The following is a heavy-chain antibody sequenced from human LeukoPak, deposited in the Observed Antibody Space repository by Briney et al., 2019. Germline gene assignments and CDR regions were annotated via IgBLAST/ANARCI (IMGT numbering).Heavy chain of an antibody. CDR1: GFTFDDYA. CDR2: ISWNSGSI. CDR3: AKDIEYSGSSGCDY. J-gene: IGHJ4*02. Sequence: GGSLRLSCAASGFTFDDYAMHWVRQAPGEGLEWVSGISWNSGSIGYADSVKGRFTISRDNAKNSLYLQMNSLRAEDTALYYCAKDIEYSGSSGCDYWGQGTLVTVSS. D-gene: IGHD6-6*01. V-gene: IGHV3-9*01.